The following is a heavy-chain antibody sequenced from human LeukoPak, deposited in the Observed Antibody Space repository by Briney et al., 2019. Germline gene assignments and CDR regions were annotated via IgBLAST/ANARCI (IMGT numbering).Heavy chain of an antibody. CDR1: GFTFSTYS. CDR2: ISSSRSYI. J-gene: IGHJ3*02. Sequence: GGSLRLSCAASGFTFSTYSMNWVRQAPGKGLEWVSSISSSRSYIYYADSVKGRFTISRDNAKNSLYLQMNSLRAEDTAVYYCARHRSGGSQDDAFDIWGQGTMVTVSS. CDR3: ARHRSGGSQDDAFDI. D-gene: IGHD2-15*01. V-gene: IGHV3-21*01.